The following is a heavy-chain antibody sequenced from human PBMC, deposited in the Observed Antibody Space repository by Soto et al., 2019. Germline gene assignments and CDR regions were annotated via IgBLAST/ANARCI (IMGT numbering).Heavy chain of an antibody. Sequence: SETLSLTCAVYGGSFSGYYWSWIRQPPGKGLEWIGEINHSGSTNYNPSLKSRVTISVDRSKNQFSLKLSSVTAADTAVYYCARNGLLDDAFDIWGQGTMVTVSS. J-gene: IGHJ3*02. V-gene: IGHV4-34*01. CDR3: ARNGLLDDAFDI. D-gene: IGHD1-1*01. CDR1: GGSFSGYY. CDR2: INHSGST.